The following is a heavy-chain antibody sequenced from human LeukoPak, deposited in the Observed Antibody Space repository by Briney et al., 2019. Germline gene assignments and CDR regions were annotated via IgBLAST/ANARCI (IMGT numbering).Heavy chain of an antibody. CDR2: IYYSGST. CDR1: GGSISSGDYY. J-gene: IGHJ4*02. V-gene: IGHV4-30-4*01. Sequence: SETLSLTCTVSGGSISSGDYYWSWIRQPPGKGLEWIVYIYYSGSTYYNPSLKSRVTISVDTSKNQFSLKLSSVTAADTAVYYCARDNPYCSSTSCSDYWGQGTLVTVSS. D-gene: IGHD2-2*01. CDR3: ARDNPYCSSTSCSDY.